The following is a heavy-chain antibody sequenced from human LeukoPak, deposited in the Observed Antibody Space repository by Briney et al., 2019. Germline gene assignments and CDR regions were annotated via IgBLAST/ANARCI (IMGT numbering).Heavy chain of an antibody. CDR1: GVSISSGSYY. CDR2: IYTSGST. Sequence: ASETLSLTCTVSGVSISSGSYYWSWIRQPAGKGLEWIGRIYTSGSTNYNPSLKSRVTISVDTSKNQFSLKLSSVTAADMAVYYCARDRGYYDILTGYYGSRFDPWGQGTLVTVSS. CDR3: ARDRGYYDILTGYYGSRFDP. V-gene: IGHV4-61*02. D-gene: IGHD3-9*01. J-gene: IGHJ5*02.